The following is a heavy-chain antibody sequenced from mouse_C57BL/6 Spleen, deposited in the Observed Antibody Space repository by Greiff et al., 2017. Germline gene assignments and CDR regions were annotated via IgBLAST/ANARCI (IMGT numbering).Heavy chain of an antibody. J-gene: IGHJ3*01. CDR1: GFTFSSYA. V-gene: IGHV5-4*01. Sequence: EVKLVESGGGLVKLGGSLKLSCAASGFTFSSYAMSWVRQTPEKRLEWVATISDGGSYTYYPDNVKGRFTISRDNAKNNLYLQMSHLKSEDTAMYYCARDLDDYYGSRHRFAYWGQGTLVTVSA. CDR2: ISDGGSYT. CDR3: ARDLDDYYGSRHRFAY. D-gene: IGHD1-1*01.